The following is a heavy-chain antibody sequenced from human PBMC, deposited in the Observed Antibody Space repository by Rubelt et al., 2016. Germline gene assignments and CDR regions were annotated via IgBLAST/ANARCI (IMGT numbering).Heavy chain of an antibody. CDR3: ARAYTSLVVVPDDYYYGMDV. V-gene: IGHV3-30*04. Sequence: VQLVESGGGLVQPGRSLRLSCAASGFTFSSYAMHWVRQAPGKGLEWVAVISYDGSNKYYADSVKGRFTISRDNSKNTLYRQMNSLRAEDTAVYYCARAYTSLVVVPDDYYYGMDVWGQGTTVTVSS. CDR1: GFTFSSYA. J-gene: IGHJ6*02. D-gene: IGHD2-2*01. CDR2: ISYDGSNK.